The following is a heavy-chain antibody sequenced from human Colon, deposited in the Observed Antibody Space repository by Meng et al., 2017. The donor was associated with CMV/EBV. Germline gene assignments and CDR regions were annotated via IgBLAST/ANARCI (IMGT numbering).Heavy chain of an antibody. CDR2: IRYDGSNK. Sequence: GGSLRLSCAASGFKFSSYGVHWVRQAPGKGLEWVAFIRYDGSNKYYADSVKGRFTISRDNSKNTLYLQMNSLRAEDTAVYYCAKDYYRYFDYWGQGTLVTVSS. D-gene: IGHD3-10*01. V-gene: IGHV3-30*02. CDR3: AKDYYRYFDY. J-gene: IGHJ4*02. CDR1: GFKFSSYG.